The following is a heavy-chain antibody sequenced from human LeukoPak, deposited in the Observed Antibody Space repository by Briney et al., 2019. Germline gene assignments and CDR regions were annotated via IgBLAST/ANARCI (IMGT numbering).Heavy chain of an antibody. CDR3: ARTSWQLGAFDY. CDR2: IYYSGST. Sequence: SETLSLTCTVSGGSISSYYWSWIRQPPGKGLEWIGYIYYSGSTNYNPSLKSRVTISVDTSKNQFSLKLSSVTAADTAVYYCARTSWQLGAFDYWGQGTLVTVSS. J-gene: IGHJ4*02. CDR1: GGSISSYY. V-gene: IGHV4-59*01. D-gene: IGHD6-6*01.